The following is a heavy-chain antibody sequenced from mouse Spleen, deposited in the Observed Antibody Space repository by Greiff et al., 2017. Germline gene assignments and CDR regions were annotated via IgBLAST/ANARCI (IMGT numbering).Heavy chain of an antibody. J-gene: IGHJ2*01. V-gene: IGHV2-9-1*01. CDR2: IWTGGGT. Sequence: VKVEESGPGLVAPSQSLSITCTVSGFSLTSYAISWVRQPPGKGLEWLGVIWTGGGTNYNSALKSRLSISKDNSKSQVFLKMNSLQTDDTARYYCARIPTVVAHYFDYWGQGTTLTVSS. CDR1: GFSLTSYA. D-gene: IGHD1-1*01. CDR3: ARIPTVVAHYFDY.